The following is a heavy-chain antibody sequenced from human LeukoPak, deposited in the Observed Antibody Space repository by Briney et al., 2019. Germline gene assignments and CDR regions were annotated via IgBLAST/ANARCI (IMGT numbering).Heavy chain of an antibody. V-gene: IGHV4-4*07. D-gene: IGHD6-13*01. J-gene: IGHJ4*02. CDR1: GGSISSYY. CDR3: ARQIASAGTAGFDF. Sequence: SETLSLPCTVSGGSISSYYWSWIRQPAGKGLEWIGRIYSTGSTNYNPSLKSRVTMSVDTSKNQFSLRLRSVTAADTAVYYCARQIASAGTAGFDFWGQGALVTVSS. CDR2: IYSTGST.